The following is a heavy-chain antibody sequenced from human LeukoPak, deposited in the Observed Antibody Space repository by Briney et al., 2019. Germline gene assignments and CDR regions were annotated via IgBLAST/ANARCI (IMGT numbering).Heavy chain of an antibody. CDR3: SRQRDCSGGSCYNWFDP. J-gene: IGHJ5*02. V-gene: IGHV4-39*01. CDR1: GGSVSSASYY. Sequence: SETLSLTCTVSGGSVSSASYYWSWIRHPPGKGLEWIGSSYYSGSTYYNPSLKSRVTISVDTSTDQYSRKLSSVPDPDTAVYYCSRQRDCSGGSCYNWFDPWGQGTLVTVSS. D-gene: IGHD2-15*01. CDR2: SYYSGST.